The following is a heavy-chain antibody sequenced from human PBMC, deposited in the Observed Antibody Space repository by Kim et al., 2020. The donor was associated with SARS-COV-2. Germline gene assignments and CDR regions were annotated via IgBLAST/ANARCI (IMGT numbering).Heavy chain of an antibody. CDR3: ARGQLWFDY. V-gene: IGHV4-59*01. D-gene: IGHD5-18*01. J-gene: IGHJ4*02. CDR2: IYYSGST. CDR1: GDSISSYY. Sequence: SETLSLTCTVSGDSISSYYWSWIRQPPGKGLEWIGYIYYSGSTNYNPSLKRRVTISVDTSKNHFSLKLSSVTAADTAVYYCARGQLWFDYWGQGTLVTV.